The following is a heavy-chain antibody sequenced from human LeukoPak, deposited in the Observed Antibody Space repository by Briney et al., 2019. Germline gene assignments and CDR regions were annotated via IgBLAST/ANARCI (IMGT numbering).Heavy chain of an antibody. D-gene: IGHD3-16*02. CDR2: INHSGST. Sequence: PSETLSLTCAVYGGSFSGYYWSWIRQPPGKGLEWIGEINHSGSTNYNPSLESRVTISVDTSKNQFSLKLSSVTAADTAVSYCARGIMITFGGAIGDYYYYMDVWGKGTTVTVSS. J-gene: IGHJ6*03. CDR3: ARGIMITFGGAIGDYYYYMDV. CDR1: GGSFSGYY. V-gene: IGHV4-34*01.